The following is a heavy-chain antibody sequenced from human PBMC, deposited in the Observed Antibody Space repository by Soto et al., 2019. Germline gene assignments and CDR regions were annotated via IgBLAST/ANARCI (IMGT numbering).Heavy chain of an antibody. J-gene: IGHJ6*02. CDR1: GFTFSSYA. CDR2: ISGSGGST. D-gene: IGHD6-19*01. Sequence: EVQLLESGGGLVQPGGSLRLSCAASGFTFSSYAMSWVRQAPGKGLEWVSAISGSGGSTYYADSVKGRFTISRDNAKNTQYLQMQSISAKDTDVSSCAKEAEQCLVLGVWGQGTTVTVSS. CDR3: AKEAEQCLVLGV. V-gene: IGHV3-23*01.